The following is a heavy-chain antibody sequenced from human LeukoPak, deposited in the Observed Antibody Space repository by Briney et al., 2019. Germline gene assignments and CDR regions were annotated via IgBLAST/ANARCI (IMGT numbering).Heavy chain of an antibody. CDR3: ARSEIINMVRGPPNWFDP. D-gene: IGHD3-10*01. V-gene: IGHV1-69*13. J-gene: IGHJ5*02. CDR2: IIPVFGTA. CDR1: GGTFSSYA. Sequence: ASVKVSCKASGGTFSSYAISWVRQAPGQGLEWMGGIIPVFGTANYAQKFQGRVTITADESTSTAYMELSSLRSEDTAVYYCARSEIINMVRGPPNWFDPWGQGTLVTVSS.